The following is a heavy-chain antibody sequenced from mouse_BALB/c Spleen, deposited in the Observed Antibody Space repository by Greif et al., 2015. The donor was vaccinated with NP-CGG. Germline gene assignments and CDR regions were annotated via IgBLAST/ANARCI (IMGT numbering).Heavy chain of an antibody. CDR2: IWRGGST. J-gene: IGHJ1*01. CDR3: AKEVGVYGNYWYFDV. Sequence: VQLQQSGPGLVQPSQSLSITCTVSGFSLTSYGVHWVRQSPGKGLEWLGVIWRGGSTDYNAAFMSRLSITKDNSKSQVFFKMNSLQADDTAIYYCAKEVGVYGNYWYFDVWGAGTTVTVSS. V-gene: IGHV2-5*01. CDR1: GFSLTSYG. D-gene: IGHD2-10*02.